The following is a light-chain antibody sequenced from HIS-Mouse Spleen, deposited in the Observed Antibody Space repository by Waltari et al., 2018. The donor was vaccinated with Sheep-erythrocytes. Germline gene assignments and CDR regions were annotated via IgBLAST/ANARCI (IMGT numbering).Light chain of an antibody. Sequence: QSALTQPASVSGSPGQSITISCTGTSSDVGSDNLVSWYQQHPGKPPKLMIYEGSKRPSWVSNRFSGSKSGNTASLTISGLQAEDEADYYCCSYAGSSTPWVFGGGTKLTVL. J-gene: IGLJ3*02. V-gene: IGLV2-23*01. CDR2: EGS. CDR1: SSDVGSDNL. CDR3: CSYAGSSTPWV.